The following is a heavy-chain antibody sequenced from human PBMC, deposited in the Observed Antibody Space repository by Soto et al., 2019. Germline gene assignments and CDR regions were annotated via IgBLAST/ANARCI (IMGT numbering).Heavy chain of an antibody. Sequence: PGWSLRLSCAASVFSFSDYGMHWGRQAPGKGLEWLTIIWFDASHEYYADSVKGRFTISRDNSNNTLYLQLNSLTADDTAVYFCARDQGRATADGPLGNGLDVWGQGTAVTVSS. CDR2: IWFDASHE. J-gene: IGHJ6*02. CDR3: ARDQGRATADGPLGNGLDV. CDR1: VFSFSDYG. V-gene: IGHV3-33*01. D-gene: IGHD6-13*01.